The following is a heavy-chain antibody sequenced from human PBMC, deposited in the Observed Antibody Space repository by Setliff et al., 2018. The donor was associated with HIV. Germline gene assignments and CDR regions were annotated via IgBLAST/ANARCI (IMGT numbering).Heavy chain of an antibody. D-gene: IGHD4-17*01. V-gene: IGHV1-24*01. CDR1: RYTLTELS. CDR3: ATRGDLLGRRASTVTVYYYYLDV. J-gene: IGHJ6*03. Sequence: ASVKVSCKVSRYTLTELSIHWVRQAPGKGLEWMGGFVPEHSETIYAQKFQGRVTMTEDTSTDTAFMELSGLTSEDTAVYYCATRGDLLGRRASTVTVYYYYLDVWGNGTTVTVSS. CDR2: FVPEHSET.